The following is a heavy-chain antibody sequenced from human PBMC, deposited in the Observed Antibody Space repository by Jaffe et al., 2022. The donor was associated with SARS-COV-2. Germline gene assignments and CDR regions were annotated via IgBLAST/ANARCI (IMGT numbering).Heavy chain of an antibody. CDR3: ARVISGSGSYCPDY. Sequence: QVQLVESGGGLVKPGGSLRLSCAASGFTFSDYYMNWIRQAPGKGLEWVSYIGSSSSYRNYADSVKGRFTISRDNAKNSLYLQMNSLRAEDTAVYFCARVISGSGSYCPDYWGQGTLVTVSS. J-gene: IGHJ4*02. V-gene: IGHV3-11*06. CDR2: IGSSSSYR. CDR1: GFTFSDYY. D-gene: IGHD3-10*01.